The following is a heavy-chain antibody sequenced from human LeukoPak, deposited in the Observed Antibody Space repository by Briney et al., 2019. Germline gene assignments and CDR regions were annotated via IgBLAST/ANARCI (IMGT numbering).Heavy chain of an antibody. V-gene: IGHV4-30-4*02. J-gene: IGHJ4*02. Sequence: SSETLSLTCTVSGGSISSGDHYWSWIRQPPGKGLEWIGYIYYSGSIYYNPSLKSRVTISVDTSKNQFSLKLSSVTAADTAVYYCARAGEYCSSTSCYPVSDYWGQGTLVTVSS. D-gene: IGHD2-2*01. CDR3: ARAGEYCSSTSCYPVSDY. CDR1: GGSISSGDHY. CDR2: IYYSGSI.